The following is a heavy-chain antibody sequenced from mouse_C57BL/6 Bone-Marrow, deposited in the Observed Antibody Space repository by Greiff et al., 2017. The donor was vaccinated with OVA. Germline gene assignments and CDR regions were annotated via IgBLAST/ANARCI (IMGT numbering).Heavy chain of an antibody. Sequence: EVMLVESGGGLVQPGGSLKLSCAASGFTFSDYYMYWVRQTPEKRLEWVAYISNGGGSTYYPDTVKGRFTISRDNAKNTLYLQMSRLKSEDTAMYYCARHLLYYYGEAWFAYWGQGTLVTVSA. CDR3: ARHLLYYYGEAWFAY. CDR2: ISNGGGST. J-gene: IGHJ3*01. CDR1: GFTFSDYY. D-gene: IGHD1-1*01. V-gene: IGHV5-12*01.